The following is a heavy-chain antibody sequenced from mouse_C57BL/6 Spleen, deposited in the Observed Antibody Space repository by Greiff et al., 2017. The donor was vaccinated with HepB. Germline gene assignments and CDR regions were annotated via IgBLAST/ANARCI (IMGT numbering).Heavy chain of an antibody. CDR3: ARHEGGYYWFAY. Sequence: QVQLQQSGAELVKPGASVKLSCKASGYTFTEYTIHWVKQRSGQGLEWIGWIYPGSGSIKYNEKYKDKATLTADKSSSTDYMEHSRLTSADSAVYFCARHEGGYYWFAYWGQGTLVTVSA. V-gene: IGHV1-62-2*01. J-gene: IGHJ3*01. CDR1: GYTFTEYT. D-gene: IGHD2-3*01. CDR2: IYPGSGSI.